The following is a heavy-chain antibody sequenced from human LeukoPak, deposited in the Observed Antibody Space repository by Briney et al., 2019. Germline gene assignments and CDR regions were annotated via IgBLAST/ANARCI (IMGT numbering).Heavy chain of an antibody. V-gene: IGHV3-74*01. CDR2: IKPDGSST. J-gene: IGHJ4*02. CDR1: GFTFSDYW. CDR3: ARGNWEPADY. Sequence: GGSLRLSCAASGFTFSDYWMHWVRQAPGKGLVWVSDIKPDGSSTRYADFVKGRFTISRDNAKNTLYLQMNSLSVEDTAVYYLARGNWEPADYWGQGTLVTVSS. D-gene: IGHD1-26*01.